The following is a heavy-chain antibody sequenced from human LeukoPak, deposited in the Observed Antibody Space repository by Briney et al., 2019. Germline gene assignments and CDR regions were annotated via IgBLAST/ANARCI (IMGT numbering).Heavy chain of an antibody. CDR1: GFAFSSYA. D-gene: IGHD3-3*01. Sequence: GGSLRLSCAASGFAFSSYAMHWVRQAPGKGLEWVAVISYDGSNKYYADSVKGRFTISRDNSKNTLYLQMNSLRAEDTAVYYCARDGGWGYYDFWSPLLYWGQGTLVTVSS. CDR3: ARDGGWGYYDFWSPLLY. V-gene: IGHV3-30-3*01. CDR2: ISYDGSNK. J-gene: IGHJ4*02.